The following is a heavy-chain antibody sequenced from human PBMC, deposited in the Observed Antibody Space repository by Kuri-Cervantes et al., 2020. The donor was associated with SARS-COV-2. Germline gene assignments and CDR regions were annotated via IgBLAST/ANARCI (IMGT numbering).Heavy chain of an antibody. J-gene: IGHJ3*02. Sequence: GSLRLSCTVSGGSISSSSYYWGWIRQPPGKGLEWIGSIYYSGSTYYNPSLKSRVTISVDTSKNQFSLKLSSVTAADTAVYYCARGIRAFDIWGQGTMVTVSS. CDR3: ARGIRAFDI. CDR1: GGSISSSSYY. CDR2: IYYSGST. V-gene: IGHV4-39*01. D-gene: IGHD3-10*01.